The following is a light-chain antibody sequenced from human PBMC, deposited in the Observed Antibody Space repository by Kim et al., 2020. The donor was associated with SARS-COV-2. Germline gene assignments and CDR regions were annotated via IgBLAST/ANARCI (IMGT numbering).Light chain of an antibody. V-gene: IGKV3-11*01. CDR1: QSVSSF. Sequence: SLSPGERATLSCRASQSVSSFLAWYQQKPGQAPRLLSYDASNRATGIPARFSGSGSGTDFTLTISSLEPEDFAVYYCQQRSNWPLFGGGTKVDIK. CDR2: DAS. CDR3: QQRSNWPL. J-gene: IGKJ4*01.